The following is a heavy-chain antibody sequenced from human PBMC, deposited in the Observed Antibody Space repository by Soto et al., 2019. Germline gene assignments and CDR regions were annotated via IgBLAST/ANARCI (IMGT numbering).Heavy chain of an antibody. D-gene: IGHD2-8*01. CDR1: GFTFSDYY. CDR2: ISGSGRNT. Sequence: VQLVESGGGLVKPGGSLRLSCAASGFTFSDYYMSWVRQAPGKGLDWVSGISGSGRNTYYADSVKGRFTISRDNSKNTLFLQMNSLRVEDTAVYYCAKNGLSDSPSAIDSWGQGTLVTVSS. V-gene: IGHV3-23*04. J-gene: IGHJ4*02. CDR3: AKNGLSDSPSAIDS.